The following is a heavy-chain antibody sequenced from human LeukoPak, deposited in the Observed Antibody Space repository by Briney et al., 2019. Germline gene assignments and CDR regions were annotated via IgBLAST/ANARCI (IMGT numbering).Heavy chain of an antibody. Sequence: SETLSLTCTVSGGSISSSSYYWGWIRQPPGKGLEWIGSIYYSGSTYYNPSLKSRVTISVDTSKNQFSLKLSSVTAADTAVYYCARYRGDAFDIWGQGTMVTVSS. CDR3: ARYRGDAFDI. CDR2: IYYSGST. D-gene: IGHD3-16*02. V-gene: IGHV4-39*07. CDR1: GGSISSSSYY. J-gene: IGHJ3*02.